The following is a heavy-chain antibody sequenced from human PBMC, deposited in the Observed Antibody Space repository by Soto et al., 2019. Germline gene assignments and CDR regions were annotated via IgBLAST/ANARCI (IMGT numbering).Heavy chain of an antibody. CDR2: FDPEDGET. J-gene: IGHJ4*02. Sequence: ASVKVSCKVSGYTLTELSMHWVRQAPGKGLEWMGGFDPEDGETIYAQKFQGRVTMTEDTSTDTAYMELSSLRSEDTAVYYCAIENYYGSGRGPLQFDYWGQGTLVTVSS. CDR3: AIENYYGSGRGPLQFDY. D-gene: IGHD3-10*01. V-gene: IGHV1-24*01. CDR1: GYTLTELS.